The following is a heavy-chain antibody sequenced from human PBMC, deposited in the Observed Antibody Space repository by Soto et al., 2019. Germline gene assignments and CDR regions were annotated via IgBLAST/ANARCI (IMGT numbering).Heavy chain of an antibody. D-gene: IGHD3-10*01. CDR1: GFSLSTSGVG. CDR3: AHSPRGDTEHFDY. CDR2: IYCDDDK. V-gene: IGHV2-5*02. Sequence: QITLKESGPPLVKPTQTLTLTCTFSGFSLSTSGVGVGWIRQPPGKALEWLALIYCDDDKRYSPSLKSRHTTTKDPSKNKVVLTTNNMAPEDTATYYCAHSPRGDTEHFDYWGQGTLVTVSS. J-gene: IGHJ4*02.